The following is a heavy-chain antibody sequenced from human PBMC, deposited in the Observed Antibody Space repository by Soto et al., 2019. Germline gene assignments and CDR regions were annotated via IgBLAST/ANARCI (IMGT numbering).Heavy chain of an antibody. CDR1: GSSFSPFE. CDR3: VKGGWLDF. CDR2: ISDDGSRT. D-gene: IGHD3-16*01. J-gene: IGHJ5*01. V-gene: IGHV3-23*01. Sequence: EVQLLESGGGLEQPGGPLRFSCAASGSSFSPFEIGWFRQPPGGGLEWVSFISDDGSRTYYADAVKGRLPIPRDNSKHTLYLQMNSLTAEDTAVYACVKGGWLDFWGQGTLVTVSS.